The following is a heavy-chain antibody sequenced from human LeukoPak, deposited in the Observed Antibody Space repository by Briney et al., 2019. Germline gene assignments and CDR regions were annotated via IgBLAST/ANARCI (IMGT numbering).Heavy chain of an antibody. CDR1: GFTFSSYA. J-gene: IGHJ5*02. CDR2: ISGSGGST. Sequence: GGSLRLSCAASGFTFSSYAMSWVRQAPGKGLEWVSAISGSGGSTNYADSVKSRFTISRDTAKNTLYLQMNSLRAEDTAVYYCARGHLLRFLEGPGFGSWGQGTLVTVSS. V-gene: IGHV3-23*01. CDR3: ARGHLLRFLEGPGFGS. D-gene: IGHD3-3*01.